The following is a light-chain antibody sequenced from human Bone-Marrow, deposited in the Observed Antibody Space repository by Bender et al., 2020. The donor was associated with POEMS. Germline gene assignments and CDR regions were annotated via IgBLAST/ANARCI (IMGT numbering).Light chain of an antibody. V-gene: IGLV2-18*02. J-gene: IGLJ1*01. CDR3: SSYTAGSKV. CDR2: EVS. Sequence: QSALTQPPSVSGSPGQSVTLSCTGTSSDVGAYDRVSWYQQPPGTAPKLIIYEVSNRPSGVPDRFSGSKSGNTASLTISGLQAEDEADYYCSSYTAGSKVFGTGTKVTVV. CDR1: SSDVGAYDR.